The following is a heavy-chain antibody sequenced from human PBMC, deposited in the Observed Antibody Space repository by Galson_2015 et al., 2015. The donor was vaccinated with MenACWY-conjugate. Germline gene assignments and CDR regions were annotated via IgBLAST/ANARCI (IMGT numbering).Heavy chain of an antibody. Sequence: SLRLSCAASGFTFSSYSMNWVRQAPGKGLEWVSSISSSSSYIYYADSVKGRFTISRDNAKNSLYLQMNSLRAEDTAVYYCARCYRPYSSSWYARFDPWGQGTLVTVSS. CDR3: ARCYRPYSSSWYARFDP. CDR1: GFTFSSYS. CDR2: ISSSSSYI. V-gene: IGHV3-21*01. D-gene: IGHD6-13*01. J-gene: IGHJ5*02.